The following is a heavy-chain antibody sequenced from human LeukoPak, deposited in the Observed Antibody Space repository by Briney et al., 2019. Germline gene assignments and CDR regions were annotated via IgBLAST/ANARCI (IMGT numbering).Heavy chain of an antibody. CDR1: GFTFSSYS. Sequence: GGSLRLSCAASGFTFSSYSMNWVRQAPGKGLEWVSSISSSSYIYYADSVKGRFTISRDNAKNSLYLQMNSLRAEDTAVYYCARDGSSTGNFDYWGQGTLVTVSS. J-gene: IGHJ4*02. CDR3: ARDGSSTGNFDY. D-gene: IGHD2-2*01. CDR2: ISSSSYI. V-gene: IGHV3-21*01.